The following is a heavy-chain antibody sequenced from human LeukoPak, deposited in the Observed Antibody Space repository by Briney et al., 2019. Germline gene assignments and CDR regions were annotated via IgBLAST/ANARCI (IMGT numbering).Heavy chain of an antibody. J-gene: IGHJ4*02. CDR3: ARFYCSSTSCLEDY. V-gene: IGHV3-74*01. D-gene: IGHD2-2*01. CDR1: GFTFSSYW. Sequence: GGSLRLSCAASGFTFSSYWMHWVRQAPGKGLVWVSRINSDGSSTSYADSVKDRFTISRDNAKNTLYLQMDSLRAEDTAVYYCARFYCSSTSCLEDYWGQGTLVTVSS. CDR2: INSDGSST.